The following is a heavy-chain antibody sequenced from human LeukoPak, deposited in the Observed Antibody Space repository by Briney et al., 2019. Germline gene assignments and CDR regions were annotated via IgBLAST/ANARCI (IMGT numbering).Heavy chain of an antibody. CDR2: ITVRSGGT. Sequence: PGGSLRLSCAASGFTFSSYTISWVRQAPGKGLEWVSFITVRSGGTYYADSVKGRFTISRDNSKNALYLQMNSLRAEDTTVYCCAKDPGLPTGDWGQGTLVTVSS. CDR3: AKDPGLPTGD. J-gene: IGHJ4*02. CDR1: GFTFSSYT. D-gene: IGHD2-21*01. V-gene: IGHV3-23*01.